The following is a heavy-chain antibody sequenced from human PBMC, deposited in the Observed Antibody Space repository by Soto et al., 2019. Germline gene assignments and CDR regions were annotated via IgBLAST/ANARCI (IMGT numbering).Heavy chain of an antibody. J-gene: IGHJ6*02. V-gene: IGHV4-4*07. Sequence: PSETLSLTCTVSDDFISSYYWNWIRQPAGKGLEWTGRVSTNGATNYNPSLESRVTMSVDTSKNQFSLKLTSVTAADTAVYFCARADYEILTGSYAMDVWGQGTTV. CDR3: ARADYEILTGSYAMDV. D-gene: IGHD3-9*01. CDR1: DDFISSYY. CDR2: VSTNGAT.